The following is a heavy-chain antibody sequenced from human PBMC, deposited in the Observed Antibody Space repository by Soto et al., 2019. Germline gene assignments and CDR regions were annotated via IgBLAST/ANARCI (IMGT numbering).Heavy chain of an antibody. D-gene: IGHD1-26*01. Sequence: SVKVSCKASGGTFSSYAISWVRQAPGQGLEWMGGIIPIFGTANYAQKFQGRVTITADESTSTAYMELSSLRSEDTAVYYCASGPWGATVQAFDYWGQGTLVTVSS. CDR3: ASGPWGATVQAFDY. CDR2: IIPIFGTA. V-gene: IGHV1-69*13. J-gene: IGHJ4*02. CDR1: GGTFSSYA.